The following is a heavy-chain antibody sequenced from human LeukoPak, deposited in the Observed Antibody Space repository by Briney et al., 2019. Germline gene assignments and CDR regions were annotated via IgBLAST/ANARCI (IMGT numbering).Heavy chain of an antibody. CDR2: IYHSGNT. CDR3: ARDPGGSYFIDY. Sequence: SETLSLTCSVSGYSIRSDYYWGWIRQPPGKGLEWIGSIYHSGNTYYNPSLKSRVTISVDTSKNQFSLKLSSVTAADTAVYYCARDPGGSYFIDYWGQGTLVTVSS. D-gene: IGHD1-26*01. J-gene: IGHJ4*02. CDR1: GYSIRSDYY. V-gene: IGHV4-38-2*02.